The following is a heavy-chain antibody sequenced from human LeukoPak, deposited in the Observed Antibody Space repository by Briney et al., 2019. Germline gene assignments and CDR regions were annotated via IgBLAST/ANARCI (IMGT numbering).Heavy chain of an antibody. CDR3: AKDIFSPDLAHSYGYD. Sequence: GGSLRLSCAASGFTFDDYAVHWVRQAPGKGLEWVSGISWNSGSMDYGDSVKGRFSISRDNARNILYLQMNSLRPEDTALYYCAKDIFSPDLAHSYGYDWGQGTLVSVSS. CDR1: GFTFDDYA. J-gene: IGHJ4*02. V-gene: IGHV3-9*01. D-gene: IGHD5-18*01. CDR2: ISWNSGSM.